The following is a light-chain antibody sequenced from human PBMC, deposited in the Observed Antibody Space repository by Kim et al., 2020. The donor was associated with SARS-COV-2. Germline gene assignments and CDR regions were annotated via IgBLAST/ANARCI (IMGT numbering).Light chain of an antibody. J-gene: IGKJ1*01. CDR1: QSVSSN. CDR2: GAS. Sequence: EIVMTQSPATLSVSPGERATLSCRASQSVSSNLAWYQQKPGQAPRLLIYGASTRATGIPARFSGSGSGTEFTLTISSLQSEDFAVYYCQQYKYWPWTFGQGTKVDIK. CDR3: QQYKYWPWT. V-gene: IGKV3-15*01.